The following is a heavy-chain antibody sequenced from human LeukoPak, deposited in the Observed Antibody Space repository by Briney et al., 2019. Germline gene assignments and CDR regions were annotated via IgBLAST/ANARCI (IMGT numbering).Heavy chain of an antibody. V-gene: IGHV3-7*01. CDR3: ARGQLAAGP. J-gene: IGHJ5*02. Sequence: GGSLRLSCAASGFTFSNYWMSWVRQAPGKGLEWVANIKQDGSEKNYVDSVKGRFTMSRDNAKKSLYLQMNSLRAEDTAVYYCARGQLAAGPWGQGTLVTVSS. CDR2: IKQDGSEK. CDR1: GFTFSNYW. D-gene: IGHD6-13*01.